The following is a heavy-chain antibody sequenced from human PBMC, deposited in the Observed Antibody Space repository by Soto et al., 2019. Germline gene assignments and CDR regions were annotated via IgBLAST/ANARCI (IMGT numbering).Heavy chain of an antibody. V-gene: IGHV4-30-4*01. Sequence: SETLSLTCTVSGGSISSGDYYWSWIRQPPGKGLEWIGYIYYSGSTYYNPSHKSRVTISVDTSKNQFSLKLSSVTAADTAVYYCARVGIAAADTRLDYWGQGTLVTVSS. D-gene: IGHD6-13*01. CDR1: GGSISSGDYY. CDR2: IYYSGST. CDR3: ARVGIAAADTRLDY. J-gene: IGHJ4*02.